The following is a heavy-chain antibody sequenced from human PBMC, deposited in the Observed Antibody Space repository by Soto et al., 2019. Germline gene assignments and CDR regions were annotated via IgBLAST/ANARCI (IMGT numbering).Heavy chain of an antibody. J-gene: IGHJ6*02. CDR3: ARHASIAARPDYYYGMDV. V-gene: IGHV4-39*01. CDR1: GGSISSSSYY. Sequence: SETLSLTCTVSGGSISSSSYYWGWIRQPPGKGLEWIVIIYYSGSTYYNPSLKSRVTISVDTSKNQFSLKLSSVTAADTAVYYCARHASIAARPDYYYGMDVWGQGTTVTVSS. CDR2: IYYSGST. D-gene: IGHD6-6*01.